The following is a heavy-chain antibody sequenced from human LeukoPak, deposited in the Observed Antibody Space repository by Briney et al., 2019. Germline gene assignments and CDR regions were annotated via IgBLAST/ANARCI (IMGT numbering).Heavy chain of an antibody. V-gene: IGHV3-7*01. Sequence: GGSLRLSCAASGFTFSSYWMGWIRQAPGKGLEWVANIKQDEGERYYMDSVKGRFTISRDNAKNSLYLQMNSLRVEDTAVYYCARDRSGYSSGWAPDAFDIWGQGTMVTVSS. D-gene: IGHD6-19*01. CDR2: IKQDEGER. CDR1: GFTFSSYW. CDR3: ARDRSGYSSGWAPDAFDI. J-gene: IGHJ3*02.